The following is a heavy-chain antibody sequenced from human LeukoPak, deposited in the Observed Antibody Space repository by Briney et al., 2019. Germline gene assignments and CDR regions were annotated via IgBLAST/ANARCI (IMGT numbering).Heavy chain of an antibody. CDR3: AGLDYYGSGSPLY. D-gene: IGHD3-10*01. Sequence: TSETLSLTCTVSGGSISSSSYYWGWIRQPPGKGLEWIGSIYYSGSTYYNPSLKSRDTISVDTSKNQFSLKLSSVTAADTAVYYCAGLDYYGSGSPLYWGQGTLVTVSS. V-gene: IGHV4-39*07. CDR1: GGSISSSSYY. CDR2: IYYSGST. J-gene: IGHJ4*02.